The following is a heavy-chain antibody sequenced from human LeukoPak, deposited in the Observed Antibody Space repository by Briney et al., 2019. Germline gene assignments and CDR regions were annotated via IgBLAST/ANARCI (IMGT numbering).Heavy chain of an antibody. J-gene: IGHJ4*02. CDR1: GFTFSSYA. V-gene: IGHV3-30*04. CDR3: ARARERWLQRLDY. Sequence: TGGSLRLSCAASGFTFSSYAMHWVRQAPGKGLEWVAVISYDGSNKYYADSVKGRFTISRDNSKNTLYLQMNSLRAEDTAVYYCARARERWLQRLDYWGQGTLVTVSS. CDR2: ISYDGSNK. D-gene: IGHD5-24*01.